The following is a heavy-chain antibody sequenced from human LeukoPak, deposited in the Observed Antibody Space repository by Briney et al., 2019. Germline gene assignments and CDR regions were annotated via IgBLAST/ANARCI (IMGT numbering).Heavy chain of an antibody. J-gene: IGHJ6*03. D-gene: IGHD6-6*01. Sequence: SETLSLTCAVYGGSFSGYYWSWIRQSPGKGLEWIGEINHSGSTNYNPSLKSRVTISVDTSKNQFSLKLSSVTAADTAVYYCAGGARAYYYYYMDVWGKGTTVTVSS. CDR2: INHSGST. CDR3: AGGARAYYYYYMDV. V-gene: IGHV4-34*01. CDR1: GGSFSGYY.